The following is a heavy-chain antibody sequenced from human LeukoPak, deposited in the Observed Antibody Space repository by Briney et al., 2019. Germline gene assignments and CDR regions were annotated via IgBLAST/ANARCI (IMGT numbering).Heavy chain of an antibody. J-gene: IGHJ4*02. CDR1: GFTFSSYW. CDR2: IKQDGSRI. Sequence: PWGSLRLSCAASGFTFSSYWMSWVRQAPGKGLEWVANIKQDGSRIHYVDSVKGRFTISRGNAKNSLYLQMNSLRAEDTAVYYCARDPGIAAAGTVGYFDFWGQGTLVTVSS. CDR3: ARDPGIAAAGTVGYFDF. D-gene: IGHD6-13*01. V-gene: IGHV3-7*01.